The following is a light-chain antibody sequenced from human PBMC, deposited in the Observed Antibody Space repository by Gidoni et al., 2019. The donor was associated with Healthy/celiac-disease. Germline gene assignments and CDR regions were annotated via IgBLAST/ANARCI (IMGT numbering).Light chain of an antibody. CDR2: KAS. CDR1: QSISSW. J-gene: IGKJ4*01. Sequence: IQITQSPSTLSASVGDRVTIPCRASQSISSWLDWYQQKPGKAPKLLIYKASSLVSGVPSRFSGSGSGTEFTLNISRLQPDDFATYYCQQYNSYPLTFGGGTKVEIK. V-gene: IGKV1-5*03. CDR3: QQYNSYPLT.